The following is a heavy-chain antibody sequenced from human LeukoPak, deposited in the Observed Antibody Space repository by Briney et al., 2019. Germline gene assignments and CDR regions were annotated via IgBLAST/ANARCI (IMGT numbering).Heavy chain of an antibody. J-gene: IGHJ6*03. Sequence: GGSLRLSCAASGFTFSSYEMNWVRQAPGKGLEWVSYISSSGSTIYYADSVKGRFTIFRDNAKNSLYLQMNSLRAEDTAVYYCARGGRFYMDVWGKGTTVTVSS. CDR1: GFTFSSYE. CDR3: ARGGRFYMDV. V-gene: IGHV3-48*03. CDR2: ISSSGSTI. D-gene: IGHD1-26*01.